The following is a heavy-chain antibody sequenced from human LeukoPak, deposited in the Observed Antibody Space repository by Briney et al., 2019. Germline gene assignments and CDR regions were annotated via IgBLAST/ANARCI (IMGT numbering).Heavy chain of an antibody. CDR2: INWNGGST. V-gene: IGHV3-20*04. CDR1: GFTFDDYG. Sequence: AGGSLRLSCAASGFTFDDYGMSWVRQAPGKGLEWVSGINWNGGSTGYADSVKGRFTISRDNAKNSLYPQMNSLRAEDTALYYCARRHPHSVVATDFDIWGQGTMVTVSS. CDR3: ARRHPHSVVATDFDI. J-gene: IGHJ3*02. D-gene: IGHD2-15*01.